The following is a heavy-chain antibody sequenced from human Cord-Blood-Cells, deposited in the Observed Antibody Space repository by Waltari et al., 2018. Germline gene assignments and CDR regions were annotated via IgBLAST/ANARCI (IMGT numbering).Heavy chain of an antibody. J-gene: IGHJ4*02. D-gene: IGHD6-13*01. Sequence: QITLKESGPTLVKPTQTLTLTCTFSGFSLSTSGVGVGWIRQPPGKALEWLALIYWNDDKRYSPSLKSRLTITKDTSKNQVVLTMTNMDPVDTATYYCAHSLPVGELVHDDGTGVFDYWGQGTLVTVSS. CDR1: GFSLSTSGVG. V-gene: IGHV2-5*01. CDR3: AHSLPVGELVHDDGTGVFDY. CDR2: IYWNDDK.